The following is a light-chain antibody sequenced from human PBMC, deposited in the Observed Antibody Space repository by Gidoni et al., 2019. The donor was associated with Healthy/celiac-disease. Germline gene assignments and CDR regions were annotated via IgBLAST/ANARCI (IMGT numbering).Light chain of an antibody. Sequence: DIQMTQSPSSLSASVGDRVTITCQASQSISSYLNWYQQKPGKAPKLLIYAASTWQSGVPSRFSGSGSGTDFTLTISSLQPEDFATYYCQQSYSTLYTFGQGTKLEIK. V-gene: IGKV1-39*01. J-gene: IGKJ2*01. CDR2: AAS. CDR1: QSISSY. CDR3: QQSYSTLYT.